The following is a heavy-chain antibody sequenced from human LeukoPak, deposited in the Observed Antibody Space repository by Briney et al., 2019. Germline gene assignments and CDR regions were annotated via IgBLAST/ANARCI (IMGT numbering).Heavy chain of an antibody. D-gene: IGHD6-19*01. V-gene: IGHV3-30*04. Sequence: GGSLRLSCAASGFAFNAYAMHWVRQAPGKGLEWVAVIAADGGVKHYADFVKGRFSLSRDNSKNTLFLQMNSLTVEDTAVYYCAREATWGQWYFDLWGQGAPVTVSS. J-gene: IGHJ4*02. CDR2: IAADGGVK. CDR1: GFAFNAYA. CDR3: AREATWGQWYFDL.